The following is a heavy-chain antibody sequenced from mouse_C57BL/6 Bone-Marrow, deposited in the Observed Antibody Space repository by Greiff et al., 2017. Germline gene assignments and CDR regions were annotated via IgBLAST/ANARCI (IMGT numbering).Heavy chain of an antibody. J-gene: IGHJ3*01. CDR3: ARYSNYVAWFAY. Sequence: QVQLQQPGAELVKPGASVKMSCKASGYTFTSYWITWVKQRPGQGLEWIGDIYPGSGSTNYNEKFKSKATLTVDTSSSTAFMQLSSLTSEESAVYYCARYSNYVAWFAYWGQGTLVTVSA. D-gene: IGHD2-5*01. CDR1: GYTFTSYW. CDR2: IYPGSGST. V-gene: IGHV1-55*01.